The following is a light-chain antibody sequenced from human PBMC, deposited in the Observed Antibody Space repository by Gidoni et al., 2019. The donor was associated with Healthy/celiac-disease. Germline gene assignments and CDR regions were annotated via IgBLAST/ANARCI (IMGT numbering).Light chain of an antibody. J-gene: IGLJ3*02. CDR2: GNS. V-gene: IGLV1-40*01. CDR3: QSYDSSLSGFWV. CDR1: SSNIGAGYD. Sequence: QSVLTPPPSVSEAPGQRVTISCTGSSSNIGAGYDVHWYQQRPGTAPKLLIYGNSNRPSGVPDRFSGSKSGTSASLAITGLQAEDEADYYCQSYDSSLSGFWVFGGGTKLTVL.